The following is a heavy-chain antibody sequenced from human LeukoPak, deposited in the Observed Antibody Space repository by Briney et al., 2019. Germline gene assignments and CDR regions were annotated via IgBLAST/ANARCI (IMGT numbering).Heavy chain of an antibody. CDR2: ISSSSSYI. V-gene: IGHV3-21*01. Sequence: PGGSLRLSCAASGFTFSSYSMNWVRQAPGKGLEWVSSISSSSSYIYYADSVKGRFTISRDNAKNSLYLQMNSLRAEDTAVYYCAKIRYCSGGSCYAFDYWDQGTLVTVSS. CDR3: AKIRYCSGGSCYAFDY. CDR1: GFTFSSYS. D-gene: IGHD2-15*01. J-gene: IGHJ4*02.